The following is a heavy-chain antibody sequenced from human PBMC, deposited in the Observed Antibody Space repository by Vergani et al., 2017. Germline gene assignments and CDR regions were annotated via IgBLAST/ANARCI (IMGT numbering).Heavy chain of an antibody. CDR2: ISSSSSYT. V-gene: IGHV3-48*04. CDR1: GFTFSSYA. J-gene: IGHJ6*02. Sequence: EVQLLESGGGLVQPGGSLRLSCAASGFTFSSYAMSWVRQAPGKGLEWVSYISSSSSYTNYADSVKGRFTISRDNAKNSLYLQMNSLRAEDTAVYYCAREDIVVVPAAVYYYGMDVWGQGTTVTVSS. D-gene: IGHD2-2*01. CDR3: AREDIVVVPAAVYYYGMDV.